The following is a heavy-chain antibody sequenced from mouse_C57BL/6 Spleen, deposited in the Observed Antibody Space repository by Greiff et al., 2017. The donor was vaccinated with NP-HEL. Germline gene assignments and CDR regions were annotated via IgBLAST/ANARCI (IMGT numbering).Heavy chain of an antibody. CDR3: ARGRVKMYYFDY. Sequence: EVQGVESGGGLVKPGGSLKLSCAASGFTFSSYAMSWVRQTPEKRLEWVATISDGGSYTYYPDNVKGRFTISRDNAKNNLYLQMSHLKSEDTAMYYCARGRVKMYYFDYWGQGTTLTVSS. CDR2: ISDGGSYT. D-gene: IGHD1-3*01. V-gene: IGHV5-4*01. J-gene: IGHJ2*01. CDR1: GFTFSSYA.